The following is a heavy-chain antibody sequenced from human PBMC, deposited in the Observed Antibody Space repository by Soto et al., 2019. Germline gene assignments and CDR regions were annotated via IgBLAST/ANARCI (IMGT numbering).Heavy chain of an antibody. D-gene: IGHD4-17*01. CDR1: GYTFTVYY. CDR2: INPNSGGT. Sequence: ASVKVSCKASGYTFTVYYMHWVRQAPGQGLEWMGWINPNSGGTKYAQKFQGWVTMTRDTSISTAYMELSRLRSDDTAVYYCARDCGYGDYYCDYWGQGTLVTVSS. J-gene: IGHJ4*02. CDR3: ARDCGYGDYYCDY. V-gene: IGHV1-2*04.